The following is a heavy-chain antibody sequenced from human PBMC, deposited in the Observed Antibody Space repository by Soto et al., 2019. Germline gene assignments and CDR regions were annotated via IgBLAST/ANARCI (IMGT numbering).Heavy chain of an antibody. CDR3: AKGGYSSSSIVLYYFDY. CDR1: GFTFSSYA. D-gene: IGHD6-6*01. Sequence: GGSLRLSCAASGFTFSSYAMSWVRQAPGKGLEWVSAISGSGGSTYYADSVKGRFTISRDNSKNTLYLQMNSLRAEDTAVYYCAKGGYSSSSIVLYYFDYWGQGTLVTVFS. CDR2: ISGSGGST. J-gene: IGHJ4*02. V-gene: IGHV3-23*01.